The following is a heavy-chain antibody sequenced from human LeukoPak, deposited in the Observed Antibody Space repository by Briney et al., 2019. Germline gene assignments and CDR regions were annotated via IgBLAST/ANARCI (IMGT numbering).Heavy chain of an antibody. CDR1: GFTFDDYT. J-gene: IGHJ6*03. Sequence: GGSLRLSCAASGFTFDDYTMHWVRQAPGKGLEWVSLINWVGGITYYADSVKGRFTISRDNSKNTLYLQMNSLRAEDTAVYYCARSIGYCSGGSCYAEDYYYMDVWGKGTTVTISS. CDR2: INWVGGIT. V-gene: IGHV3-43*01. D-gene: IGHD2-15*01. CDR3: ARSIGYCSGGSCYAEDYYYMDV.